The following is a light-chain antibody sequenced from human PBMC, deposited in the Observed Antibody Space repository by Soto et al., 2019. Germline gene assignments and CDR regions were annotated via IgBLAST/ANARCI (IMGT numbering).Light chain of an antibody. J-gene: IGLJ1*01. CDR1: ISDVGSSGP. V-gene: IGLV2-23*01. CDR2: EGS. Sequence: QSALTQPASVSGSPGQSITISCSGSISDVGSSGPVSWYQHHPGQVPKLIIYEGSRRPSGDSSRFSGSKTGNTASLTITGLQAEDEANYYCCSYVGARTYVFGTGTKVTV. CDR3: CSYVGARTYV.